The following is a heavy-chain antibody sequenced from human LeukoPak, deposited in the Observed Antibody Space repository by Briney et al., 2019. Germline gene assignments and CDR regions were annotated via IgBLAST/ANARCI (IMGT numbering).Heavy chain of an antibody. CDR3: ARKLVGATTGY. V-gene: IGHV3-48*04. CDR2: ISSSSSTI. CDR1: GFTFSSYS. Sequence: SGESLRLSCAASGFTFSSYSMNWVRQAPGKGLEWVSYISSSSSTIYYADSVKGRFTISRDNAKNSLYLQMNSLRAEDTAVYYCARKLVGATTGYWGQGTLVTVSS. J-gene: IGHJ4*02. D-gene: IGHD1-26*01.